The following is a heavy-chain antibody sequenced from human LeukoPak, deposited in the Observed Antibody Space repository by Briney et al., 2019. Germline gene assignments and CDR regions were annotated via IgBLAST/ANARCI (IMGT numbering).Heavy chain of an antibody. CDR1: GFSFSLYS. Sequence: PGGSLRLSCVASGFSFSLYSMNSVRQAPGKGLEWVSTISGDSSGNYIDYADSVKGRFTISRDNAKNSVFLQMNGLRDDDTAVYYCTREGGVGSWGQGTLVSVSS. V-gene: IGHV3-21*01. J-gene: IGHJ5*01. CDR2: ISGDSSGNYI. D-gene: IGHD3-16*01. CDR3: TREGGVGS.